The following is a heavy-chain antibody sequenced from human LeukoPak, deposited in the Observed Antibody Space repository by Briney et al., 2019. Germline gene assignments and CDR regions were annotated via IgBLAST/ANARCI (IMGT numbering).Heavy chain of an antibody. Sequence: ASVKVSCKASGYTFTSYGISWVRQAPGQGLEWMGWISAYNGNTNYAQKLQGRVTMTTDTSTSTAYMELRSLRSDDTAVYYCARVLDYYDSSGYGGDWFDVWGQGTLVTVSS. J-gene: IGHJ5*02. CDR3: ARVLDYYDSSGYGGDWFDV. CDR1: GYTFTSYG. V-gene: IGHV1-18*01. D-gene: IGHD3-22*01. CDR2: ISAYNGNT.